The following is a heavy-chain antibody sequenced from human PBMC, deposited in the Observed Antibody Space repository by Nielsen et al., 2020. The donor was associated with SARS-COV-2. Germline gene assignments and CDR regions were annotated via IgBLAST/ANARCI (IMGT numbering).Heavy chain of an antibody. J-gene: IGHJ6*02. CDR3: ARVYPSSSPYYYYGMDV. Sequence: SVKVSCKASGGTFRSYAISWVRQAPGQGLEWMGGIIPIFGTANYAQKFQGRVTITADKSTSTAYMELSSLRSEDTAVYYCARVYPSSSPYYYYGMDVWGQGTTVTVSS. CDR2: IIPIFGTA. D-gene: IGHD6-6*01. CDR1: GGTFRSYA. V-gene: IGHV1-69*06.